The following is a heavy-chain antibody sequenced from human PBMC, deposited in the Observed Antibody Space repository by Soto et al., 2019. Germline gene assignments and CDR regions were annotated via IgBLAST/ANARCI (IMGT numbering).Heavy chain of an antibody. CDR1: GFTFSSYA. Sequence: EVQLLESGGGLVQPGGSLRLSCAASGFTFSSYAMAWVRQAPGKGLEWVSGISGGGGSTNYADSVKGRFTISRDNSKNTVFLQMNSLRAEDTAIYYCAKEGSKAFWGQGPLGSVSS. CDR3: AKEGSKAF. D-gene: IGHD3-10*01. CDR2: ISGGGGST. V-gene: IGHV3-23*01. J-gene: IGHJ4*02.